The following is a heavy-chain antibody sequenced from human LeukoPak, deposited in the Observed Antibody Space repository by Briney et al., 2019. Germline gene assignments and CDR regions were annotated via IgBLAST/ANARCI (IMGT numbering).Heavy chain of an antibody. CDR1: GYTFTSYD. D-gene: IGHD3-3*01. V-gene: IGHV1-8*01. Sequence: ASVKVSCKASGYTFTSYDINWVRQATGQGPEWMGWMNPNSGNTGYAQKFQGRVTMTRNTSISTAYMGLSSLRSEDTAVYYCARAVKDFWSGYYTDGGGLHYFDYWGQGTLVTVSS. CDR3: ARAVKDFWSGYYTDGGGLHYFDY. CDR2: MNPNSGNT. J-gene: IGHJ4*02.